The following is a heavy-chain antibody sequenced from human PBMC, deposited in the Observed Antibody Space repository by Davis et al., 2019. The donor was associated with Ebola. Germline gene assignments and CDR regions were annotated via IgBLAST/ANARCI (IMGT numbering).Heavy chain of an antibody. D-gene: IGHD1-1*01. Sequence: GESLKISCAASGFTFSSYSMNWVRQAPGKGLEWVSSISSSSSYIYYADSVKGRFTISRDNAKNSLYLQMNSLRAEDTAVYYCARQGTQYYFDYWGQGTLVTVSS. V-gene: IGHV3-21*01. CDR3: ARQGTQYYFDY. CDR1: GFTFSSYS. J-gene: IGHJ4*02. CDR2: ISSSSSYI.